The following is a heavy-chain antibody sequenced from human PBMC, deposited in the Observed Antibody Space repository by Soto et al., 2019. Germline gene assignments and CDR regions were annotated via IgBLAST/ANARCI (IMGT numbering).Heavy chain of an antibody. CDR2: ISYDGSNK. J-gene: IGHJ3*02. CDR3: ARAGPDAFDI. V-gene: IGHV3-30-3*01. D-gene: IGHD3-10*01. CDR1: GFTFSSYA. Sequence: QVQLVESGGGVVQPGRSLRLSCAASGFTFSSYAMHWVRQAPGKGLERVAVISYDGSNKYYADSVKGRFTISRDNSKNTLYLQMNSLRAEDTAVYYCARAGPDAFDIWGQGTMVTVSS.